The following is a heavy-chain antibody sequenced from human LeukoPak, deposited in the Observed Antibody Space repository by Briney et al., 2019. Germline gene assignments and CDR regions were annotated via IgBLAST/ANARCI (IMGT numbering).Heavy chain of an antibody. CDR3: ARDARIVVVPAADAFDI. CDR2: ISSGGGHI. V-gene: IGHV3-21*06. D-gene: IGHD2-2*01. J-gene: IGHJ3*02. Sequence: GGSLRLSCVASGFTFSSYTMHWVRQAPGKGLEWVASISSGGGHILYADSVKGRFTISRDNDKNSVYLQMNSLRVAETAVYYCARDARIVVVPAADAFDIWGQGTMVTVSS. CDR1: GFTFSSYT.